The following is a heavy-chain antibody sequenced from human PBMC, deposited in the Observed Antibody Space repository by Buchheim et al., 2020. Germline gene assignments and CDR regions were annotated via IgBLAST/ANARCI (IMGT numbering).Heavy chain of an antibody. D-gene: IGHD3-16*01. Sequence: EVQLVESGGGLVQPGGSLRLSCAASGFTFKNYWMNWVRQAPGKGLVWVSRIKSDGSSTSYADSVKGRFTISSDNAKNTLYLEMNSLRAEDTAVYYCARDGDGWALPVDYWGQGTL. CDR3: ARDGDGWALPVDY. CDR2: IKSDGSST. V-gene: IGHV3-74*01. J-gene: IGHJ4*02. CDR1: GFTFKNYW.